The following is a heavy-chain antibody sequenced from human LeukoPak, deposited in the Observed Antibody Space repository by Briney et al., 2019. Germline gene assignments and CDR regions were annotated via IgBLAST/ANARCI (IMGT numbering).Heavy chain of an antibody. CDR3: AKVHLGTSCYDAMDV. J-gene: IGHJ6*02. CDR2: NSGSGGST. Sequence: GGSLRLSCAASGFTFSSYAMNWVRQAPGKGLEWVSCNSGSGGSTYYADSVKGRFTISRDNSKNTVYLQMNSLRAEDTAVYYCAKVHLGTSCYDAMDVWGQGTTVTVSS. V-gene: IGHV3-23*01. D-gene: IGHD2-2*01. CDR1: GFTFSSYA.